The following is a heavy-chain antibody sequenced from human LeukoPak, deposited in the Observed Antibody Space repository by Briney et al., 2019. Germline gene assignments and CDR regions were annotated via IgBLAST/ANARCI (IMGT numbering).Heavy chain of an antibody. CDR3: ARDGVDSSGWDWPWTYYYYYGMDV. V-gene: IGHV1-3*01. D-gene: IGHD6-19*01. CDR1: GYTFTSYA. CDR2: INAGNGNT. Sequence: ASVKVSCKASGYTFTSYAMHWVRQAPGQRLEWMGWINAGNGNTKYSRKFQGRVTITRDTSASTAYMELSSLRSEDTAVYYCARDGVDSSGWDWPWTYYYYYGMDVWGQGTTVTVSS. J-gene: IGHJ6*02.